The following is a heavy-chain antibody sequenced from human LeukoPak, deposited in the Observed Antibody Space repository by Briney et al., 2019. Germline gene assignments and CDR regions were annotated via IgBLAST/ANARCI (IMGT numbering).Heavy chain of an antibody. D-gene: IGHD3-3*01. J-gene: IGHJ3*02. Sequence: GESLKISCKGSGYSFTSYWIGWLRQMPGKGLECMGIIYPGDSDTRYSPSFQGQVTISADKSISTAYLQWSSLKASYTAMYYCASTITIFGVVLKDAFNIWGQGTMVTVSS. CDR3: ASTITIFGVVLKDAFNI. V-gene: IGHV5-51*03. CDR2: IYPGDSDT. CDR1: GYSFTSYW.